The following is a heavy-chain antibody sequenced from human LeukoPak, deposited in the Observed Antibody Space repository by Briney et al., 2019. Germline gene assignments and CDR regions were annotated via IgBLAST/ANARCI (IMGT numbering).Heavy chain of an antibody. D-gene: IGHD6-13*01. V-gene: IGHV3-11*04. J-gene: IGHJ6*02. CDR3: ARDLLVPSAYYYYGMDV. Sequence: PGGSLRLSCAASGFTVSSNYMSWVRQAPGKGLEWVSYISSSGSTIYYADSVKGRFTISRDNAKNSLYLQMNSLRAEDTAVYYCARDLLVPSAYYYYGMDVWGQGTTVTVSS. CDR2: ISSSGSTI. CDR1: GFTVSSNY.